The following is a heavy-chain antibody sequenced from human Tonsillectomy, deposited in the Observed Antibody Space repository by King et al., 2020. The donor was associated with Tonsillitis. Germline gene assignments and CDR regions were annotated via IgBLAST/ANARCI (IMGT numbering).Heavy chain of an antibody. CDR2: ISSSSTK. CDR3: ARDGATATTVDS. CDR1: GFSFSSYS. Sequence: QLVQSGGGLVQPGGSLRLSCVASGFSFSSYSMNWVRQAPGKGLEWLSYISSSSTKYYADSVKGRFTISRENAKDSLYLQMNSLRAEDTAVYYCARDGATATTVDSWGPGTLVTVCS. J-gene: IGHJ4*02. D-gene: IGHD5-24*01. V-gene: IGHV3-48*01.